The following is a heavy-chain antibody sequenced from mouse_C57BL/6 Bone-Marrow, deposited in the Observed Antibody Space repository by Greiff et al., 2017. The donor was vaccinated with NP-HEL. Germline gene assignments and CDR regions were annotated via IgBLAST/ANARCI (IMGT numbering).Heavy chain of an antibody. V-gene: IGHV3-6*01. CDR2: ISYDGSN. CDR3: ARDKGSSRFAY. D-gene: IGHD1-1*01. CDR1: GYSITSGYY. J-gene: IGHJ3*01. Sequence: EVQLVESGPGLVKPSQSLSLTCSVTGYSITSGYYWNWIRQFPGNKLEWMGYISYDGSNNYNPSLKNRISITRDTSKNQFFLKLNSVTTEDTATYYCARDKGSSRFAYWGQGTLVTVSA.